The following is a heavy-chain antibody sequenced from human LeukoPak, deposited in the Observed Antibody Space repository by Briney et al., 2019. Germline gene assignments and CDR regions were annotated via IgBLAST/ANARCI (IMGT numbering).Heavy chain of an antibody. D-gene: IGHD3-22*01. Sequence: SETLSLTCTVSGGSISSGGYYWSWIRQHPGKGLEWIGYIYYSGSTYYNPSLKSRVTISVDTSKNQFSLKLSSVTAADTAVYYCARGQADYYDSSGYNNWFDPWGQGTLVTVSS. V-gene: IGHV4-31*03. CDR3: ARGQADYYDSSGYNNWFDP. CDR1: GGSISSGGYY. J-gene: IGHJ5*02. CDR2: IYYSGST.